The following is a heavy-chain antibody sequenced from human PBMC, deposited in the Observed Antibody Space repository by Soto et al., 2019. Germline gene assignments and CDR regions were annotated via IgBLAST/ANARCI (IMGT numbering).Heavy chain of an antibody. CDR3: ARLRNWGSSWYPGGGYYYYGMDV. CDR2: INHSGST. J-gene: IGHJ6*02. V-gene: IGHV4-34*01. CDR1: CGSFSGYY. Sequence: SETLSLTCAVYCGSFSGYYWSWIRQPPGKGLEWIGEINHSGSTNYNPSLKSRVTISVDTSKNQFSLKLSSVTAADTAVYYCARLRNWGSSWYPGGGYYYYGMDVWGQGTTVTVSS. D-gene: IGHD6-13*01.